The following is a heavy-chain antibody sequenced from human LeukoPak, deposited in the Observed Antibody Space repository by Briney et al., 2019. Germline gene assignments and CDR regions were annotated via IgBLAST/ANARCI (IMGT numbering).Heavy chain of an antibody. CDR2: IIPIFGTA. CDR3: ASGSIVGATAFDY. Sequence: SVKVSCKASGGTFSSYAISWVRQAPGQGLEWMGGIIPIFGTADYAQKFQGRVTITADESTSTAYMELSSLRSEDTAVYYCASGSIVGATAFDYWGQGTLVTVSS. J-gene: IGHJ4*02. CDR1: GGTFSSYA. V-gene: IGHV1-69*13. D-gene: IGHD1-26*01.